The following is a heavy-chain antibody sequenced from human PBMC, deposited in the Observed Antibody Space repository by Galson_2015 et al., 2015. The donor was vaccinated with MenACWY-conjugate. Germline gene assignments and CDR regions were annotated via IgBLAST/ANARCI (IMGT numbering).Heavy chain of an antibody. D-gene: IGHD2-21*01. CDR2: IMNDGSGK. CDR1: GFTFSDFG. J-gene: IGHJ4*02. CDR3: ARYVAALHY. Sequence: SLRLSCAASGFTFSDFGMSWVRLAPGQGLEWVAHIMNDGSGKYYADSVKGRFTISRDNAKNSLNLHMNSLRAEDTAAYYCARYVAALHYWGQGTPVTVSS. V-gene: IGHV3-7*05.